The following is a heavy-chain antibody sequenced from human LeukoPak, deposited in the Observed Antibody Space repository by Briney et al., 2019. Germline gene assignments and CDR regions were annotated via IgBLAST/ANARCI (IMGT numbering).Heavy chain of an antibody. Sequence: GGSLRLSCVPSGFSFSNYAMSWVRQAPGKGLEWVSGISGSGGSTYYADSAKGRFTISRDNSKNTLYLQMNSLRAEDTAVYYCAKFKDVSGWYYFDYWGQGTLVTVSS. J-gene: IGHJ4*02. V-gene: IGHV3-23*01. CDR1: GFSFSNYA. D-gene: IGHD6-19*01. CDR2: ISGSGGST. CDR3: AKFKDVSGWYYFDY.